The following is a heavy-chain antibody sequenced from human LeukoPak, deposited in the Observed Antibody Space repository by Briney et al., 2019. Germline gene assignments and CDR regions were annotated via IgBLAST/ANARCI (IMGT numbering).Heavy chain of an antibody. CDR3: TRASSKQLAGYLPDGFDI. J-gene: IGHJ3*02. D-gene: IGHD3-9*01. Sequence: GGSLRLSCAASGFTFSSYSMNWVRQAPGKGLEWVSSISSSGTYVYYADSVKGRFTISRDNAKNSLSLQMNSLRADDAAVYYCTRASSKQLAGYLPDGFDIWGQGTMVTVSS. V-gene: IGHV3-21*01. CDR1: GFTFSSYS. CDR2: ISSSGTYV.